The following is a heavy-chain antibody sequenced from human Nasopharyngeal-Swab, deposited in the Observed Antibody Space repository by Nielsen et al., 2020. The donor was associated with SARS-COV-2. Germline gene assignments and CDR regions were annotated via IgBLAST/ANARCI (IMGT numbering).Heavy chain of an antibody. CDR1: GFTFGDFA. J-gene: IGHJ4*02. CDR2: INWNSGTT. Sequence: SLKISCAASGFTFGDFAMHWVRQAPGKGLEWVSGINWNSGTTGYADSVKGRFTISRDNAKNSLYLQMNSLRAEDTALYYCAKDMVSLGVCADYWGQGTLVTVSS. CDR3: AKDMVSLGVCADY. V-gene: IGHV3-9*01. D-gene: IGHD2-8*01.